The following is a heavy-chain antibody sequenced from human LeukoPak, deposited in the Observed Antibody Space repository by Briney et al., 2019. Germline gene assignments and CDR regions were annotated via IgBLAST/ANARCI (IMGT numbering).Heavy chain of an antibody. D-gene: IGHD6-13*01. J-gene: IGHJ5*02. CDR1: GGSVSSRSHY. CDR3: ASLVAAAGYWWFDP. V-gene: IGHV4-61*01. CDR2: IYYSGST. Sequence: PSETLSLTCTVSGGSVSSRSHYWSWIRQPPGKGLEWIGYIYYSGSTNYNPSLKSRVTIAVDTSKTQSSLKLRSVTAADTAVYYCASLVAAAGYWWFDPWGQGTLVTVSS.